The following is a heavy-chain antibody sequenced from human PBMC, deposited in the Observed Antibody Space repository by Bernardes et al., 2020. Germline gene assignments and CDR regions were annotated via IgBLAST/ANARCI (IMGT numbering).Heavy chain of an antibody. Sequence: ASVKVSCKASGYTFTSYDINWVRQATGQGLEWMGWMNPTSGNTGYAQKFQGRVTMTRNTSISTAYMELSSLRSEDTAVYYCARGDIAAAIWGNAFDIWGQGTMVTGSS. CDR2: MNPTSGNT. D-gene: IGHD6-13*01. V-gene: IGHV1-8*01. CDR3: ARGDIAAAIWGNAFDI. CDR1: GYTFTSYD. J-gene: IGHJ3*02.